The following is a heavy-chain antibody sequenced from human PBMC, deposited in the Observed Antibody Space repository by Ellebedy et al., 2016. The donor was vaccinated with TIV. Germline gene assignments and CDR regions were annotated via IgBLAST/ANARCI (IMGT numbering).Heavy chain of an antibody. D-gene: IGHD3/OR15-3a*01. CDR2: ISYSGTT. CDR1: GGSISSNSNY. J-gene: IGHJ6*02. Sequence: SETLSLTXTVSGGSISSNSNYWGWIRQPPGKGLEWIGSISYSGTTYYSPSLKSRVTISRDTSKNQFSLKLSSVTAADTAVYYCARTDLRYGMDVWGQGTTVTVSS. CDR3: ARTDLRYGMDV. V-gene: IGHV4-39*07.